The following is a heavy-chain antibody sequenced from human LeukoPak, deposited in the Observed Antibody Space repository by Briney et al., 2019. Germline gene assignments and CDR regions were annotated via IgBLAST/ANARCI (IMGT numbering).Heavy chain of an antibody. CDR1: GGTFSSYA. J-gene: IGHJ5*02. CDR3: ARGVRFLEWPREWFDP. D-gene: IGHD3-3*01. CDR2: IIPIFGTA. Sequence: GASVKVSCKASGGTFSSYAISWVRQAPGQGLEWMGRIIPIFGTANYAQKFQGRVTITTDESTSTAYMELSSLRSEDTAVYYCARGVRFLEWPREWFDPWGQGTLVTVSS. V-gene: IGHV1-69*05.